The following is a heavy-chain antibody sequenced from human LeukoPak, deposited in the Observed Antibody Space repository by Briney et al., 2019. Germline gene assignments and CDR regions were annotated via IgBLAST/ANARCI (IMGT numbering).Heavy chain of an antibody. CDR1: GGSISSSSYY. V-gene: IGHV4-39*07. J-gene: IGHJ5*02. CDR2: IYYSGST. D-gene: IGHD6-13*01. CDR3: ARVVGYSSSWYWFDT. Sequence: SETLSLTCTVSGGSISSSSYYWGWLRQPPGKGLEWIGSIYYSGSTYYNPSLKSRVTISVDTSKNQFSLKLSSVTAADTAVYYCARVVGYSSSWYWFDTGGQGTLVTVSS.